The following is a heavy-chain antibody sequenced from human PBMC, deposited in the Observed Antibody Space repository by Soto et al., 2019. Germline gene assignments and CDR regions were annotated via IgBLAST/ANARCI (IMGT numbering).Heavy chain of an antibody. J-gene: IGHJ4*01. CDR3: AHRNGDLYYFDY. CDR1: GFSLSTSGVG. V-gene: IGHV2-5*02. Sequence: QITLKASGPTLVKPTQTLTLTCTFSGFSLSTSGVGVGWIRQPPGKALEWLALIYWDDDKRYSPSLKSRLTITKDTAKNQVVLTMTNMDPVDTATYYCAHRNGDLYYFDYWGHGTLVTVSS. D-gene: IGHD4-17*01. CDR2: IYWDDDK.